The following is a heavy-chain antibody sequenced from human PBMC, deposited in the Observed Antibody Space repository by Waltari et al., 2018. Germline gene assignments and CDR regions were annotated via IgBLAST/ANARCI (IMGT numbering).Heavy chain of an antibody. CDR3: ARTQTSDY. Sequence: EVQLVESGGGLVQPGGSLRLSCAVSGFAFSGYSMNWVRQAPGKGLEWVSYISSGANIIYYADSVKGRFTISRDNARNSLYLQMNSLRDEDTAVYYCARTQTSDYWGQGTLVTVSS. CDR2: ISSGANII. J-gene: IGHJ4*02. CDR1: GFAFSGYS. V-gene: IGHV3-48*02.